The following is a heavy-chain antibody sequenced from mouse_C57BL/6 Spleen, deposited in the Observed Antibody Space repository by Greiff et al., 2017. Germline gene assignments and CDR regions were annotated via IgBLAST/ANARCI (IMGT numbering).Heavy chain of an antibody. Sequence: EVNVVESGGGLVKPGGSLTLSCAASGFPFSDYGMHWVRQAPEKGLEWVAYISSGSSTNYYADTVKGRFTISRDNAKNTLFLQMSSLRSEDTAMYYCARGGIYNGNYFAYWGQGTLVTVSA. CDR3: ARGGIYNGNYFAY. CDR2: ISSGSSTN. J-gene: IGHJ3*01. D-gene: IGHD2-1*01. CDR1: GFPFSDYG. V-gene: IGHV5-17*01.